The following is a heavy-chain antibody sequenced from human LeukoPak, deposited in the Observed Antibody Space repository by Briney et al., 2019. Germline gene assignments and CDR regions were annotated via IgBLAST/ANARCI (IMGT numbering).Heavy chain of an antibody. Sequence: GESLKISCQSSGYSFTNYWISWVRQMPGKGLEWMGRIDPSDSYTKYSPSFQGHVTISADKSISTAYLQWSSLKASDTAMYYCARHQGVGATDYWGQGTLVTVSS. V-gene: IGHV5-10-1*01. CDR2: IDPSDSYT. J-gene: IGHJ4*02. CDR3: ARHQGVGATDY. D-gene: IGHD1-26*01. CDR1: GYSFTNYW.